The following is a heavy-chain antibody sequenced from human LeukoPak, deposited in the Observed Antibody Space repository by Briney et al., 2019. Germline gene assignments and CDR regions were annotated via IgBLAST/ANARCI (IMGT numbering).Heavy chain of an antibody. D-gene: IGHD1-26*01. V-gene: IGHV1-46*01. CDR3: ARSMGATREDY. CDR1: GYTFSVYF. Sequence: ASVKVSCKASGYTFSVYFINWVRQAPGQGLEWMGIVYPSGGRTNYAQKFQGRVTMTRDTSTSTVYMELGSLRSEDTAVYYCARSMGATREDYRGQGTLVTVSS. CDR2: VYPSGGRT. J-gene: IGHJ4*02.